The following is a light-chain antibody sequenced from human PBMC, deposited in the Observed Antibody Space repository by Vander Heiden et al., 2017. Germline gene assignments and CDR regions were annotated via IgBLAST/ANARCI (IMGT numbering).Light chain of an antibody. CDR1: QSVHGNY. V-gene: IGKV3-20*01. J-gene: IGKJ2*01. CDR3: HQYGLSPFT. CDR2: DAS. Sequence: IVFTQSPGTLSLAPGERTTLSCRASQSVHGNYVAWHQKKCGQTPRLLIFDASIRDTGAADRFSGSGSGTDFTLTINRLEPEDFAVYYCHQYGLSPFTFGQGTNLEIK.